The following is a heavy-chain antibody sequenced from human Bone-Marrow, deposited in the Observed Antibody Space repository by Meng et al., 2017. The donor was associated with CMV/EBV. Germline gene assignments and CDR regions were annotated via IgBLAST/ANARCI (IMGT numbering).Heavy chain of an antibody. J-gene: IGHJ4*02. CDR2: IYYSGST. CDR1: GGSISSSSYY. Sequence: GSLRLACTVSGGSISSSSYYWGWIRQPPGKGLEWIGSIYYSGSTYYNPSLKSRVTISVDTSKNQFSLKLSSVTAADTAVYYCARVAMTTVVTPIFDYWAQGTLVTVPS. D-gene: IGHD4-23*01. V-gene: IGHV4-39*07. CDR3: ARVAMTTVVTPIFDY.